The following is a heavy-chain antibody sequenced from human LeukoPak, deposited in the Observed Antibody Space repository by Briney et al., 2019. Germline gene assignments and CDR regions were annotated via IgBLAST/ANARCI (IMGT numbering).Heavy chain of an antibody. J-gene: IGHJ4*02. Sequence: GRSLRLSCAASGFTFSYYGLLWVRQAPGKGLEWVTLISHDGSNKDYADSVKGRFTISRDNSKNTLYLQMNSLRAEDTAVYYCVKDSSSSWFGGDSKWGQGTLVTVSS. CDR2: ISHDGSNK. CDR3: VKDSSSSWFGGDSK. V-gene: IGHV3-30*18. D-gene: IGHD6-13*01. CDR1: GFTFSYYG.